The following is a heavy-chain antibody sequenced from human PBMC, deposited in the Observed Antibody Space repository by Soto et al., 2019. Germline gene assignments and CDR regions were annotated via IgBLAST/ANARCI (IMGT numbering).Heavy chain of an antibody. Sequence: SETLSLTCAVYGGSFSGYYWSWIRQPPGKGLEWIGEINHSGSTNYNPSLKSRVTISVDTSKNQFSLKLSSVTAADTAVYYCARGRYSSSWYRLSYFDYWGQGTLVTVSS. CDR1: GGSFSGYY. J-gene: IGHJ4*02. CDR3: ARGRYSSSWYRLSYFDY. CDR2: INHSGST. V-gene: IGHV4-34*01. D-gene: IGHD6-13*01.